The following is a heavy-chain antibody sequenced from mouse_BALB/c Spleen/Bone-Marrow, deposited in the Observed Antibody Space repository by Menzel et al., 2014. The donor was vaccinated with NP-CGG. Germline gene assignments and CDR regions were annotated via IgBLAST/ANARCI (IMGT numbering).Heavy chain of an antibody. J-gene: IGHJ1*01. V-gene: IGHV1S81*02. CDR3: TRSNYGYWFFDV. D-gene: IGHD1-1*01. Sequence: QVQLQQSGAEPVKPGASVKLSCKASGYTFTSYYMYWVKQRPGQGLEWIGEINPSNGGTNFNEKFKSKATLTVDKSSNTAYVQLSSLTSEDSAVYHCTRSNYGYWFFDVWGAGTTVTVSS. CDR2: INPSNGGT. CDR1: GYTFTSYY.